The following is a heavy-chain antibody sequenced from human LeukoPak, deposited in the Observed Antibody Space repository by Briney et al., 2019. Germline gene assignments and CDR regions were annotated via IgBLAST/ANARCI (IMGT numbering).Heavy chain of an antibody. J-gene: IGHJ4*01. CDR3: AREPFTSAYHLGSNDY. D-gene: IGHD3-22*01. V-gene: IGHV1-18*01. CDR2: ISAYNGNT. Sequence: ASVKVSCKASGYTFTSYGISWVRPAPGQGLEWMGWISAYNGNTNYAQKLQGRVTMTTDTSASTAYMELRSLRSDDTAVYYCAREPFTSAYHLGSNDYWGRGTLVTVSS. CDR1: GYTFTSYG.